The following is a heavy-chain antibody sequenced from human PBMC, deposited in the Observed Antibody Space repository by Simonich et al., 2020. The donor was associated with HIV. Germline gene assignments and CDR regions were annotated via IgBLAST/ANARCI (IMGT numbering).Heavy chain of an antibody. CDR2: INHSGST. Sequence: QVQIKQWGAGLLKPSETLSLTCAVYGGSFSGYYWSWIRQPPGKGLEWIGEINHSGSTNYNPSLKSRATISVDTSKNQFSLKLSSVTAADTAVYYCARGGYCSGGSCYPLFSRYGMDVWGQGTTVTVSS. CDR3: ARGGYCSGGSCYPLFSRYGMDV. V-gene: IGHV4-34*01. CDR1: GGSFSGYY. J-gene: IGHJ6*02. D-gene: IGHD2-15*01.